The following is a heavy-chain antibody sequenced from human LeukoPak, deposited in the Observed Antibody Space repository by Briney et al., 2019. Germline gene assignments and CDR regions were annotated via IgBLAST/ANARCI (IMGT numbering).Heavy chain of an antibody. CDR1: GGSISSYY. J-gene: IGHJ4*02. CDR2: IYYSGST. D-gene: IGHD2-15*01. CDR3: ARVPRSGGPLVNDY. V-gene: IGHV4-59*12. Sequence: PSETLSLTCTVSGGSISSYYWSWIRQPPGKGLEWIGYIYYSGSTNYNPSLKSRVTISVDTSKNQFSLKLSSVTAADTAVYYCARVPRSGGPLVNDYWGQGTLVTVSS.